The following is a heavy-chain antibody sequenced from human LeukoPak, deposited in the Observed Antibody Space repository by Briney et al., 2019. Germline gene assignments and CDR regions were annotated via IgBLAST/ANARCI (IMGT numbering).Heavy chain of an antibody. D-gene: IGHD3-22*01. CDR3: ARDQHYYYDSSGYLGDTYYYGMDV. CDR1: GGSISSGGYY. V-gene: IGHV4-31*03. Sequence: PSETLSLTCTVSGGSISSGGYYWSWIRQHPGKGLEWIGYIYYSGSTYYNPSLKSRATISVDTSKNQFSLKLSSVTAADTAVYYCARDQHYYYDSSGYLGDTYYYGMDVWGQGTTVTVSS. CDR2: IYYSGST. J-gene: IGHJ6*02.